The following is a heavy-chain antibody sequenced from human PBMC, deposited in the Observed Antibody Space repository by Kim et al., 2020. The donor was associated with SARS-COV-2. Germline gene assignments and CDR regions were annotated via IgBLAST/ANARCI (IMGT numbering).Heavy chain of an antibody. Sequence: LKSRVTISVDTSKNQFSLKLSSVTAADTAVYYCARDAGKQLVRTDYGMDVWGQGTTVTVSS. J-gene: IGHJ6*02. V-gene: IGHV4-31*02. D-gene: IGHD6-6*01. CDR3: ARDAGKQLVRTDYGMDV.